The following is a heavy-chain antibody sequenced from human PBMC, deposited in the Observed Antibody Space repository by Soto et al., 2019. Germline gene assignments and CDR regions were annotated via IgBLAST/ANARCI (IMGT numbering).Heavy chain of an antibody. J-gene: IGHJ4*02. CDR3: ARESEDLTSNFDY. V-gene: IGHV3-21*06. CDR2: ISSTTNYI. Sequence: GVSLRLSCAASGFTFTRYSMNWVRQAPGKGLEWVSSISSTTNYIYYGDSMKGRFTISRDNAKNSLYLEMNSLRAEDTAVYYCARESEDLTSNFDYWGQGTLVTVSS. CDR1: GFTFTRYS.